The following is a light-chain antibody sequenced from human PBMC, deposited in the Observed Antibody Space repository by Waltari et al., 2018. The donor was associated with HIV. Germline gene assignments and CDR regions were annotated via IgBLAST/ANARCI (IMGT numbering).Light chain of an antibody. CDR1: ASNFGSDF. CDR3: GTWDNRLSVGV. Sequence: QSVLTQPPSMSAAPGQRVTIYCSGSASNFGSDFVSWYQHVPGTAPKLLIYDNTKRPSGISDRFSGSKSGTSATLAITGLQTGDEAVYYCGTWDNRLSVGVFGGGTRLTVL. V-gene: IGLV1-51*01. CDR2: DNT. J-gene: IGLJ3*02.